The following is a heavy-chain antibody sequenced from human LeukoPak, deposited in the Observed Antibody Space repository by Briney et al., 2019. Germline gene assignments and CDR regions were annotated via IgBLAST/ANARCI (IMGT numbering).Heavy chain of an antibody. D-gene: IGHD3-10*01. Sequence: AGGSLRLSCAASGFTFSSYGMHWVRQAPGKGLEWVAVISYDGINKYYADSVRGRFTISRDNSKNTLSLQVNSLRTEDTAMYYCASSSDYYGSGSYDYWGQGTLVTVSS. CDR1: GFTFSSYG. CDR2: ISYDGINK. J-gene: IGHJ4*02. CDR3: ASSSDYYGSGSYDY. V-gene: IGHV3-30*03.